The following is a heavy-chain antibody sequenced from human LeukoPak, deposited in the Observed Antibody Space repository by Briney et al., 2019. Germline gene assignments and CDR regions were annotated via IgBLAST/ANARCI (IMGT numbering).Heavy chain of an antibody. J-gene: IGHJ3*02. V-gene: IGHV1-18*01. Sequence: GASVKVSCKASGYTFTSYGISWVRQAPGQGLEWMGWISAYNGNTNYAQKLQGRVTMTTDTSTSTAYMELRSLRSDDTAVYYCARDLSDIVVVRDAFDIWGLGTMVTVPS. CDR1: GYTFTSYG. CDR2: ISAYNGNT. D-gene: IGHD2-2*01. CDR3: ARDLSDIVVVRDAFDI.